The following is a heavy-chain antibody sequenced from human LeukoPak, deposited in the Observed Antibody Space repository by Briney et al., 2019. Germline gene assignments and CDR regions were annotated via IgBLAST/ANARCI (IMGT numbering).Heavy chain of an antibody. Sequence: GGSLRLSCAASGFTFSSYSMNWVRQAPGKGLEWVSSISSSSSYIYYADSVKGRFTISRDNAKNSLYLQMNSLRAEDTAMYYCARDSDSSSWYQQPHGAFDIWGQGTMVTVSS. V-gene: IGHV3-21*01. D-gene: IGHD6-13*01. CDR3: ARDSDSSSWYQQPHGAFDI. CDR2: ISSSSSYI. CDR1: GFTFSSYS. J-gene: IGHJ3*02.